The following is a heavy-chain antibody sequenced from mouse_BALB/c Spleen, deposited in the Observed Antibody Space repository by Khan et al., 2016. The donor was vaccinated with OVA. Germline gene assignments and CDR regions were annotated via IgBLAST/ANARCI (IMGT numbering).Heavy chain of an antibody. Sequence: EVQLQESGPSLMKPSQTLSLTCSVTGDSITSGYWNWIRKFPGNKLEYMGYIIYTGYTYYNPSLKSRISITRHTSKNQYYLQLSSVTDEDTATYYCARSTYRYAFVYWGQGTLVTVSA. CDR3: ARSTYRYAFVY. V-gene: IGHV3-8*02. J-gene: IGHJ3*01. CDR2: IIYTGYT. D-gene: IGHD2-12*01. CDR1: GDSITSGY.